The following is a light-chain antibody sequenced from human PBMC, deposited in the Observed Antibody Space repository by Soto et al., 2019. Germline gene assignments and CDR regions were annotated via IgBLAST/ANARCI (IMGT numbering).Light chain of an antibody. CDR2: SNN. J-gene: IGLJ2*01. V-gene: IGLV1-44*01. CDR3: AAWDDSLNVVV. Sequence: QAVVTQPPSASGTPGQRVTISCSGSSSNIGRNTVHWYQQLPGTAPKLLIYSNNQWPSGVPDRFSGSKSGTSASLAISGLQSEDEADYYCAAWDDSLNVVVFGGGT. CDR1: SSNIGRNT.